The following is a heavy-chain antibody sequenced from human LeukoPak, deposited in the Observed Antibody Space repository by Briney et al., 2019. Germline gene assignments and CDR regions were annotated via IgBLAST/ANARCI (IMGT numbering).Heavy chain of an antibody. D-gene: IGHD2-21*02. J-gene: IGHJ4*02. CDR1: GFTFSSYG. CDR2: ISYDGSNK. V-gene: IGHV3-30*18. Sequence: GGSLRLSCAASGFTFSSYGMHWVRQAPGKGLEWVAVISYDGSNKYYADSVKGRFTISRDNSKNTLYLQMNGLRAEDTAVYYCAKVGPRVVVTAMGDYWGQGTLVTVSS. CDR3: AKVGPRVVVTAMGDY.